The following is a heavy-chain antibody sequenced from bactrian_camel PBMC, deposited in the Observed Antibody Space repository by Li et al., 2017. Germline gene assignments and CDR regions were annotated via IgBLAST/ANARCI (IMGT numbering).Heavy chain of an antibody. CDR2: ISRDSATT. D-gene: IGHD6*01. V-gene: IGHV3S25*01. CDR1: GFTFSSYW. CDR3: VRDVQVYIYGNTWSGYDY. J-gene: IGHJ4*01. Sequence: QLVESGGGLVQPGGSLRLSCAASGFTFSSYWMYWVRQARGKGLEWVSTISRDSATTCYADSVKGRFTISRDNAKNTVYLQMNSLKPEDTAVYYCVRDVQVYIYGNTWSGYDYWGQGTQVTVS.